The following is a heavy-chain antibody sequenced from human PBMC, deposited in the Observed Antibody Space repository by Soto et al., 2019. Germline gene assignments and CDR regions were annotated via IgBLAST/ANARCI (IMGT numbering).Heavy chain of an antibody. D-gene: IGHD4-17*01. CDR1: GFTFTSSA. Sequence: AASVKVSCKXSGFTFTSSAVQWVRQARGQRLEWIGWIVVGSGNTNYAQKFQERVTMTRDMSTSTAYMELSSLRSEDTAVYYCAAGYGGPHAFDIWGQGTMVTVSS. J-gene: IGHJ3*02. CDR3: AAGYGGPHAFDI. V-gene: IGHV1-58*01. CDR2: IVVGSGNT.